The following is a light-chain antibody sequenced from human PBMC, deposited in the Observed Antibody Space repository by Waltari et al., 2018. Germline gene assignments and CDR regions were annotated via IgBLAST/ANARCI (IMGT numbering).Light chain of an antibody. CDR3: QQRSNWPGT. V-gene: IGKV3-11*01. Sequence: ENVLTQSPATLSLSPGERAPPSCRASHSVGSHLAWYQQKPGQAPRLLIYDASNRATGIPARFSGSGSETDFTLTISGVEPEDFAVYYCQQRSNWPGTFGPGTKVDIK. CDR1: HSVGSH. J-gene: IGKJ3*01. CDR2: DAS.